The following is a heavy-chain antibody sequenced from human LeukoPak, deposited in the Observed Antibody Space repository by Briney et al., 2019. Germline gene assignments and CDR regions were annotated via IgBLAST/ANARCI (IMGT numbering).Heavy chain of an antibody. CDR1: GYTFTSYY. V-gene: IGHV1-46*01. Sequence: ASVKVSCKASGYTFTSYYMHWVRQAPGQGLEWMGIINPSGGSTSYAQKFQGRVTMTRDMSTSTVYMELSSLRSEDTAVYYCARDEVVTPSFDYWGQGTLVTVSS. CDR3: ARDEVVTPSFDY. D-gene: IGHD4-23*01. J-gene: IGHJ4*02. CDR2: INPSGGST.